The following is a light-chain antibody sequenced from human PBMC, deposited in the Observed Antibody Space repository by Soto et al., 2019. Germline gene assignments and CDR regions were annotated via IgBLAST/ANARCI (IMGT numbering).Light chain of an antibody. CDR1: QSVSSSF. V-gene: IGKV3-20*01. CDR3: QQYESSVT. Sequence: EIVLTQSPGSLSLSPGEGATLSCRASQSVSSSFFACYQQKPGQAPSLLIYGASRRATGVPDRFSGSGSGTDFPLSISRLDPEDFAVYYCQQYESSVTFGQGTKVEI. J-gene: IGKJ1*01. CDR2: GAS.